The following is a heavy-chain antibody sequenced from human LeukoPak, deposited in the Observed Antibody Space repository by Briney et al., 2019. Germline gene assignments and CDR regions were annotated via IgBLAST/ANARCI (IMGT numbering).Heavy chain of an antibody. J-gene: IGHJ4*02. Sequence: PSETLSLTCTVSGGSISSGGYYWSWIRQHPGKGLEWIGYIYYSGSTYYNPSLKSRVTISVDTSKNQFSLKLSSVTAADTAVYYCARVELRDYYDSSGYNDYWGQGTLVTVSS. D-gene: IGHD3-22*01. CDR3: ARVELRDYYDSSGYNDY. V-gene: IGHV4-31*03. CDR1: GGSISSGGYY. CDR2: IYYSGST.